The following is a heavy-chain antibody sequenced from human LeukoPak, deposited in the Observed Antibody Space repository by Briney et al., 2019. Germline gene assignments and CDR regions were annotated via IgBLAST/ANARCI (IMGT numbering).Heavy chain of an antibody. J-gene: IGHJ5*02. CDR3: ARDRQYYDFWSGYYAPAGDVGFDP. CDR2: ISAYNGNT. CDR1: GYTFTSYG. V-gene: IGHV1-18*01. D-gene: IGHD3-3*01. Sequence: GASVKISCKASGYTFTSYGISWVRQAPGQGLEWMGWISAYNGNTNYAQKLQGRVTMTTDTSTSTAYMELRSLRSDDTAVYYCARDRQYYDFWSGYYAPAGDVGFDPWGQGTLVTVSS.